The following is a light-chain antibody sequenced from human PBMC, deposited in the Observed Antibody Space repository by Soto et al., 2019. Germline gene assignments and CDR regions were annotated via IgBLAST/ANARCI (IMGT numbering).Light chain of an antibody. CDR1: SSNIGNNY. V-gene: IGLV1-51*02. Sequence: QSVLTQPPSVSAAPGQKVIISCSGSSSNIGNNYVSWYQQLPGTAPKLLIYENNKRPSGIPDRFSGSKSGTSATLGITGLQTGDEADFYCGTWDSSLSVYVFGTGTKVTVL. J-gene: IGLJ1*01. CDR3: GTWDSSLSVYV. CDR2: ENN.